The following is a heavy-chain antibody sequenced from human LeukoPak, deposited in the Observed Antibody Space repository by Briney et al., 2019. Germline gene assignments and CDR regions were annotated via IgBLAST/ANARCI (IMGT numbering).Heavy chain of an antibody. CDR2: TNGDGRTT. Sequence: GGSLRLACAASGFTFNRFWMHWVRQVPGRGLVWVSHTNGDGRTTDYADSVKGRFTISRDNSKNTLYLQMNSLRAEDTAVYYCAKYSSSWYSGPADYWGQGTLVTVSS. CDR3: AKYSSSWYSGPADY. J-gene: IGHJ4*02. D-gene: IGHD6-13*01. V-gene: IGHV3-74*01. CDR1: GFTFNRFW.